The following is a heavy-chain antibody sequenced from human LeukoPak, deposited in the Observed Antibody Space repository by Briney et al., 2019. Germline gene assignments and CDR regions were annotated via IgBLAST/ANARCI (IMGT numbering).Heavy chain of an antibody. V-gene: IGHV4-31*03. CDR1: GGSISSGGYY. Sequence: KASQTLSLTCTVSGGSISSGGYYWSWIRQHPGKGLEWIGYIYYSGSTNYNPSLKSRVTISVDTSKSQFSLKLSSVTAADTAVYYCARERDSGSYYSFDYWGQGTLVTVSS. J-gene: IGHJ4*02. CDR3: ARERDSGSYYSFDY. D-gene: IGHD1-26*01. CDR2: IYYSGST.